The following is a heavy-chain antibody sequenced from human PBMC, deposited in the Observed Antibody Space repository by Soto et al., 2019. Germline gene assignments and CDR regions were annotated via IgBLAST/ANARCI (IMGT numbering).Heavy chain of an antibody. D-gene: IGHD2-8*01. CDR1: GYTFTSYG. CDR3: ARGGKYCIHGVCSFYGMDV. J-gene: IGHJ6*02. Sequence: QVQLVQSGAEVKKPGASVKVSCKASGYTFTSYGISWVRQAPGQGLEWMGWISAYNGNTNYAQKFQARVTMTTAPSTSTAYMELRSLGFDDTAVYYFARGGKYCIHGVCSFYGMDVWGQGTTVTVAS. V-gene: IGHV1-18*01. CDR2: ISAYNGNT.